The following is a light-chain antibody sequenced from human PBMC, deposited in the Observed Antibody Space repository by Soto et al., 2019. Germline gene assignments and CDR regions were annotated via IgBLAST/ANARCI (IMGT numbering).Light chain of an antibody. V-gene: IGKV3-15*01. J-gene: IGKJ1*01. CDR3: QQFNNWPRT. CDR2: DAS. CDR1: QGVNSN. Sequence: EIVMTQSPATLSVSPGERATLSCRASQGVNSNLAWYQQKPGQAPRLLIYDASTRATGIPARFSGSGSGTEFTLTIGSLESEDSAVYHCQQFNNWPRTFGQGTRWIS.